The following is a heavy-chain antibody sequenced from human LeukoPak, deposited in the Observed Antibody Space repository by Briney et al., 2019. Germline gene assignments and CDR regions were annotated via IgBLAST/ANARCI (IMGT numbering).Heavy chain of an antibody. CDR1: GYTFTSYY. V-gene: IGHV1-46*01. CDR2: INPSGGST. J-gene: IGHJ4*02. Sequence: GASVTVSCKASGYTFTSYYLHWVRQAPGQGLEWMGIINPSGGSTSYAQKFQGRVTMTRDTSTSTVYMELSSLRSEDTAVYYCARYDSSGYYNDYWGQGTLVTASS. CDR3: ARYDSSGYYNDY. D-gene: IGHD3-22*01.